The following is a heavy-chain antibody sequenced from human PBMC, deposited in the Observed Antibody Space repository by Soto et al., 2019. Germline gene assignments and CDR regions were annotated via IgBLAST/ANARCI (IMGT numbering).Heavy chain of an antibody. CDR2: MNPNSGNT. V-gene: IGHV1-8*01. Sequence: QVQLVQSGAEVKKPGASVKVSCKASGYTFTSYDINWVRQATGQGLEWMGWMNPNSGNTGYAQKFQGRVTMTRNTSISTAYMELSSLRSEDTAVYYCARGRCSSSWYGTVGCYYYGMDVWGQGTTVTVSS. D-gene: IGHD6-13*01. CDR1: GYTFTSYD. CDR3: ARGRCSSSWYGTVGCYYYGMDV. J-gene: IGHJ6*02.